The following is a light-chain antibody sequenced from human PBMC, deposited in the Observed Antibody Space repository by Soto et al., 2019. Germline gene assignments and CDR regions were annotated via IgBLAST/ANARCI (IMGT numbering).Light chain of an antibody. J-gene: IGKJ4*01. CDR3: QQSYSTPLT. CDR1: QTISSD. V-gene: IGKV1-39*01. CDR2: AAS. Sequence: EIQMTQSPSSLSASIGDRVTITCRASQTISSDLKWYQQKPGKAPKLLIYAASRLHSGVPARFSGSGSGTDFTLIISSLQPEDFATYYCQQSYSTPLTFGGGTKVEIK.